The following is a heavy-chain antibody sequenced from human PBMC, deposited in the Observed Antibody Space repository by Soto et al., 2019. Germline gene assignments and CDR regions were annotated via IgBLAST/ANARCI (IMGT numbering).Heavy chain of an antibody. Sequence: SESLSINCATVRGSIISSYWSWIQQPPGKGLEWIGYIYYSGSTNYNPSLKSRVTISVDTSKNQFSLKLSSVTAADTAVYYCARAVDDYSDYRYFEYWGQGTLVTVS. CDR1: RGSIISSY. J-gene: IGHJ4*02. V-gene: IGHV4-59*01. CDR3: ARAVDDYSDYRYFEY. D-gene: IGHD4-17*01. CDR2: IYYSGST.